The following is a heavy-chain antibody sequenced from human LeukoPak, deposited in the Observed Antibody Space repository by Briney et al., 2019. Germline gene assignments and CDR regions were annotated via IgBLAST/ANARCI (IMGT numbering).Heavy chain of an antibody. J-gene: IGHJ4*02. Sequence: SVKVSCKASGGTFSSYAISWVRQAPGQGLEWMGGIIPIFGTANYAQKFQGRVTITTDESTSTAYMELSSLRSEDTTVYYCASSILGAYYFDYWGQGTLVTVSS. V-gene: IGHV1-69*05. CDR2: IIPIFGTA. CDR1: GGTFSSYA. CDR3: ASSILGAYYFDY.